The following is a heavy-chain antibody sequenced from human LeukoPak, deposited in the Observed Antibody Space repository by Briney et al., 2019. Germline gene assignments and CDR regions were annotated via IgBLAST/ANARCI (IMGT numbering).Heavy chain of an antibody. V-gene: IGHV1-58*02. CDR1: GFTFTSSA. CDR2: IVVGSGNT. CDR3: AAVSLLAVAGSADY. D-gene: IGHD6-19*01. Sequence: SVKVSFKASGFTFTSSAMQWVRQARGQRLEWIGWIVVGSGNTNYAQKFRERVTITRDMSTSTAYMELSSLRSEDTAVYYCAAVSLLAVAGSADYWGQGTLVTVSS. J-gene: IGHJ4*02.